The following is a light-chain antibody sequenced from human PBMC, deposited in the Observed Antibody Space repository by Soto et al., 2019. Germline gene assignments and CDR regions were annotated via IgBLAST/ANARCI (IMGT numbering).Light chain of an antibody. CDR2: GGI. Sequence: QSVLTQPASVSGSPGQSITISCTGTSSDVGRYNIVSWYQRHPGKAPKLMIYGGIGRPSGGCYRFSGSKSGNGVSLTISVPLAEDEADYFCCSSAPESTYVFGTGTKGTV. J-gene: IGLJ1*01. CDR1: SSDVGRYNI. V-gene: IGLV2-23*01. CDR3: CSSAPESTYV.